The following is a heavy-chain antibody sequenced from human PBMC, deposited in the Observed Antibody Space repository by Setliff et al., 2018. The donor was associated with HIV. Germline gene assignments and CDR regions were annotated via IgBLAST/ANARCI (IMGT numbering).Heavy chain of an antibody. V-gene: IGHV4-4*07. CDR1: GGSITTYY. CDR3: AREVDNPRDAFDI. CDR2: IYPTGST. J-gene: IGHJ3*02. Sequence: PSETLSLTCTVSGGSITTYYWIWIRQPAGKGLEWIVHIYPTGSTDYNHSLKSRVTMSIDTSKNHFSLKLTAMTAADTALYYCAREVDNPRDAFDIWAQGTMVTVSS.